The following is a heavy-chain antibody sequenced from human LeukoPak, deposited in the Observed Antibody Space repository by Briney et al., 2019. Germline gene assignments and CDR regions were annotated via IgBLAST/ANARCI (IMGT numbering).Heavy chain of an antibody. CDR3: ARGYYYDSSGYSVVDY. J-gene: IGHJ4*02. CDR1: GFNFDEYG. V-gene: IGHV3-20*04. Sequence: GGSLRLSCAASGFNFDEYGMNWVRQAPGMGLEWVSGINWNGGSTGYADSVKGRFTISRDNAKNSLYLQMNSLRAEDTAVYYCARGYYYDSSGYSVVDYWGQGTLVTVSS. CDR2: INWNGGST. D-gene: IGHD3-22*01.